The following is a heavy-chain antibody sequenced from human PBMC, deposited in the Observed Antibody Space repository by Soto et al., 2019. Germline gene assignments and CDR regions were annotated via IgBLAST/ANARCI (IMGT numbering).Heavy chain of an antibody. Sequence: SQTLSLTCTVSGGCISSGGYYWSWIRQHPGKGLEWIGYIYYSGSTYYNPSLKSRVTISVDTSKNQFSLKLSSVTAADTAVYYCARDRGTGGLQYNWFDPWGQGTLVTVSS. V-gene: IGHV4-31*03. D-gene: IGHD4-4*01. CDR2: IYYSGST. CDR3: ARDRGTGGLQYNWFDP. J-gene: IGHJ5*02. CDR1: GGCISSGGYY.